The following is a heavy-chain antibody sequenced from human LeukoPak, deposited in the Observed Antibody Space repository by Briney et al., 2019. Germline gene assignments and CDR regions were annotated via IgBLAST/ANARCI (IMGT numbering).Heavy chain of an antibody. J-gene: IGHJ1*01. D-gene: IGHD2-15*01. Sequence: GGSLRLSCAASGFTFSSYSMNWVRQAPGKGLEWVSSISSSSSYIYYADSVKGRFTISRDNAKNSLYLQMNSLRAEDTAVYYCARGYCSGGTCYQNSFQHWGQGTLVTVSS. CDR3: ARGYCSGGTCYQNSFQH. CDR2: ISSSSSYI. V-gene: IGHV3-21*01. CDR1: GFTFSSYS.